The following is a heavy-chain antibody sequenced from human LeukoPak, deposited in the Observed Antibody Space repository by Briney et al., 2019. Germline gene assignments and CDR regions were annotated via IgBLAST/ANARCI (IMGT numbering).Heavy chain of an antibody. CDR2: IYYSGST. CDR1: GGSISSYH. V-gene: IGHV4-59*01. J-gene: IGHJ6*04. D-gene: IGHD2-21*02. CDR3: ARDRRVVVTAKYYYYYGMDV. Sequence: PSETLSLTCTVSGGSISSYHWSWIRQPPGKGLEWIGYIYYSGSTNYNPSLKSRVTISVDTSKNQFSLKLSSVTAADTAVYYCARDRRVVVTAKYYYYYGMDVWGKGTTVTVSS.